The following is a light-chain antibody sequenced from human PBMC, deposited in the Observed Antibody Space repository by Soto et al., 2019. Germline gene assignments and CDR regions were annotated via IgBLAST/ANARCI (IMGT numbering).Light chain of an antibody. CDR3: KQYGSSQT. CDR2: GAS. Sequence: EIVLTQSPGTLSLSPGERATLSCRASQSVSSNFLAWYQQKPGQAPRLLIYGASSRATGIPDRFSGSGSGTDFTLTISRLEPEDVAVYYCKQYGSSQTFGQGTKLEIK. CDR1: QSVSSNF. J-gene: IGKJ2*01. V-gene: IGKV3-20*01.